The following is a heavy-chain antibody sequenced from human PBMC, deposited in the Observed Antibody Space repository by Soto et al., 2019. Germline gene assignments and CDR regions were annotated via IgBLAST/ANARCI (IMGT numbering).Heavy chain of an antibody. Sequence: QVQLVESGGGVVQPGRSLRLSCAASGFTFSSHPMHWVRQAPGKGLKWVAVISHDGSNKHYADSVEGRFTISRDNSKNPLYLQMDSLRAEGTALDYCAREPTGDMLSRIDYWGQGTLVTVSA. CDR2: ISHDGSNK. D-gene: IGHD2-8*01. J-gene: IGHJ4*02. CDR1: GFTFSSHP. V-gene: IGHV3-30*04. CDR3: AREPTGDMLSRIDY.